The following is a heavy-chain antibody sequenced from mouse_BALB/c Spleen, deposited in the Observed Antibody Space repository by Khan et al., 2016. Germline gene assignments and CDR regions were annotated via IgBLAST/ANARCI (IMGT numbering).Heavy chain of an antibody. J-gene: IGHJ3*01. V-gene: IGHV4-1*02. CDR1: GFDFSRYW. Sequence: EVQLQESGGGLVQPGGSLKLSCAASGFDFSRYWMSWVRQAPGKGLEWIGEINPESRTINYTPYLKDKFIISRDNAKNTLYLQMSKVRSEDTALYYCARAGYYGYLAYWGQGTLVSVSA. CDR3: ARAGYYGYLAY. CDR2: INPESRTI. D-gene: IGHD1-1*01.